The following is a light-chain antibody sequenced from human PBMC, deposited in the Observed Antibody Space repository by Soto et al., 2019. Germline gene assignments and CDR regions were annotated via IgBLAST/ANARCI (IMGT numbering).Light chain of an antibody. Sequence: DIQMTQSPSTRSASVGERVTITCRASQSISSWLAWYQQKPGKAPKLLIYDASSLESGVPSRFSGSGSGTEFTLTISSLQPDDFATYYCQQYNSYSWTFGQGTKVDIK. CDR2: DAS. CDR3: QQYNSYSWT. CDR1: QSISSW. V-gene: IGKV1-5*01. J-gene: IGKJ1*01.